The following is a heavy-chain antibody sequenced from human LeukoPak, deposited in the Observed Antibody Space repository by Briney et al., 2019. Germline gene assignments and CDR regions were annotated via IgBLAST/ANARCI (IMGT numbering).Heavy chain of an antibody. V-gene: IGHV3-30*04. D-gene: IGHD3-16*01. CDR2: ISYDGRNQ. CDR1: GFTFSNYA. Sequence: GSLRLSCAASGFTFSNYAMHWVRQAPGKGLEWVAVISYDGRNQYYADSVKGRFTVSRDNSKSTLYLQMNGLRGEDTAVYNCARYGGFLDYWGQGTLVTVSS. CDR3: ARYGGFLDY. J-gene: IGHJ4*02.